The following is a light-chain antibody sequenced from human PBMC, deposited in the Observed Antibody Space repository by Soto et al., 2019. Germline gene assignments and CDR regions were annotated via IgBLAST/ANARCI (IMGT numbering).Light chain of an antibody. CDR3: QQRSNWPLT. V-gene: IGKV3-11*01. CDR1: QRVGSSY. CDR2: DAS. Sequence: EIVLTQSPGTLSLSPGERATLSCRASQRVGSSYLAWYQQKPGQAPRLLIYDASNRATGIPARFSGSGSGTDFTLTISSLEPEDFAVYYCQQRSNWPLTFGQGTKVDIK. J-gene: IGKJ1*01.